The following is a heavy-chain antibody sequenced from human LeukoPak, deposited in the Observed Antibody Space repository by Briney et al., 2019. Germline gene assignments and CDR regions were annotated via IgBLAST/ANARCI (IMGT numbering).Heavy chain of an antibody. Sequence: GGSLRLSCAASGFTFSNYAMNWVRQAPGKGLEWVSGISESGGNTFYAGSVKGRFTISRDNAKNSLYLQMNSLRAEDTAVYYCARVDYDVSTGYQNYFEFWGQGTLVTVSS. CDR2: ISESGGNT. CDR1: GFTFSNYA. J-gene: IGHJ4*02. CDR3: ARVDYDVSTGYQNYFEF. V-gene: IGHV3-23*01. D-gene: IGHD3-9*01.